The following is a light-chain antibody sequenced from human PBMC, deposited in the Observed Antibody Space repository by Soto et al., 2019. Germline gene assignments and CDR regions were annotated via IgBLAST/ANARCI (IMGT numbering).Light chain of an antibody. J-gene: IGLJ2*01. Sequence: QAVVTQEPSLTVSPGGTVTLTCGSSTGAVTSGHYPYWFQQKPGQAPRTLIYDTSNKHSWTPARFSGSLLGGKAALTLSGAQPEDEAEYYCLLSYSGARWGVFGGGTKLIVL. CDR3: LLSYSGARWGV. CDR2: DTS. CDR1: TGAVTSGHY. V-gene: IGLV7-46*01.